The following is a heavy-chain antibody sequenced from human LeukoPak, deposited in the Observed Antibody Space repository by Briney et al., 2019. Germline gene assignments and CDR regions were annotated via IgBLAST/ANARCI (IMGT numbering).Heavy chain of an antibody. Sequence: SVKVSCRASGGTFSSYAISWVRQAPGQGLEWMGRIIPILGIANYAQKFQGRVTITADKSTSTAYMELSSLRSEDTAVYYCAREARRIQLWFDYWGQGTLVTVSS. J-gene: IGHJ4*02. D-gene: IGHD5-18*01. V-gene: IGHV1-69*04. CDR1: GGTFSSYA. CDR3: AREARRIQLWFDY. CDR2: IIPILGIA.